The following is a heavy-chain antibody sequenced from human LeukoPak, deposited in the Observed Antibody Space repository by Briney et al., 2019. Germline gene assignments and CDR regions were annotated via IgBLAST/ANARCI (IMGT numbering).Heavy chain of an antibody. Sequence: PGGSLRLSCAASGFTFSSYSMNWVRQAPGKGLEWVSYISSSSSTIYYADSVKGRFTISRDNAKNSLYLQMNSLRAEDTAVYYCARSYSGSYLDYFDYWGQETLVTVSS. CDR2: ISSSSSTI. J-gene: IGHJ4*02. CDR1: GFTFSSYS. V-gene: IGHV3-48*04. CDR3: ARSYSGSYLDYFDY. D-gene: IGHD1-26*01.